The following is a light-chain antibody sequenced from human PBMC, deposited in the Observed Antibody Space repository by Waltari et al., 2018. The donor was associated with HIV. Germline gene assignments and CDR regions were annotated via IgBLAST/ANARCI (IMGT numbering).Light chain of an antibody. CDR2: GNS. Sequence: QSVLTQPPSVSGAPGQRVTISCTGSSSNIGAGYGVHWYQQLPGTAPKLLIFGNSHRPSGVPDRFSVSKSGSSASLAITGLQAEDEADYYCQSYDSSLSGSVFGGGTKLSVL. CDR3: QSYDSSLSGSV. J-gene: IGLJ3*02. V-gene: IGLV1-40*01. CDR1: SSNIGAGYG.